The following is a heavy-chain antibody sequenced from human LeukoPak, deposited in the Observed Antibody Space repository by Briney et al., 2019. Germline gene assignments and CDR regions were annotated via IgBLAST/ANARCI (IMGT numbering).Heavy chain of an antibody. D-gene: IGHD3-9*01. V-gene: IGHV3-21*01. CDR2: ISSSSSYI. Sequence: GGSLRLSCAASGFTFSSYSMNWVRQAPGKGLEWVSSISSSSSYIYYADSVKGRFTISRDNAKNSLYLRMNSLRAEDTAVYYCARDLRDILTGPYYYYYGMDVWGQGTTVTVSS. J-gene: IGHJ6*02. CDR1: GFTFSSYS. CDR3: ARDLRDILTGPYYYYYGMDV.